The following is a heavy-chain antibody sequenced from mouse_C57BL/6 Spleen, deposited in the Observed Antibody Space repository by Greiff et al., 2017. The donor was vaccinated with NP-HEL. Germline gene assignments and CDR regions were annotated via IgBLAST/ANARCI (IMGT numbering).Heavy chain of an antibody. CDR2: IDPETGGT. Sequence: QVQLQQSGAELVRPGASVTLSCKASGYTFTDYEMHWVKQTPVHGLEWIGAIDPETGGTAYNQKFKGKAILTADKSSSTAYMELRSLTSEDSAVYYCTRCLSDYYAMDYWGQGTSVTVSS. CDR1: GYTFTDYE. V-gene: IGHV1-15*01. CDR3: TRCLSDYYAMDY. J-gene: IGHJ4*01. D-gene: IGHD1-1*01.